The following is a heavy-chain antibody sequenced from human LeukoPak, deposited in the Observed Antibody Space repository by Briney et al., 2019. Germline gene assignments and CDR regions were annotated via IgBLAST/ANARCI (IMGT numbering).Heavy chain of an antibody. CDR3: ARGGYYGSGNDFRFDP. CDR1: GGSISSYY. D-gene: IGHD3-10*01. CDR2: IYYSGST. V-gene: IGHV4-59*01. Sequence: SETLSLTCTVSGGSISSYYWSWIRQPPGKGLEWIGYIYYSGSTNYKPSLKSRVTISVDTSKNQFSLKLSSVTAADTAVYYCARGGYYGSGNDFRFDPWGQGTQVTVSS. J-gene: IGHJ5*02.